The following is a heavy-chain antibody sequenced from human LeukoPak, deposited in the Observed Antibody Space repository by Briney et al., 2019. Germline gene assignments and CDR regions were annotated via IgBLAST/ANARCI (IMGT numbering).Heavy chain of an antibody. Sequence: ASVKVSCKASGYTFTSYYMHWVRQAPGQGLEWMGIINPSGGSTSYAQKFQGRVTMTEDTSTDTAYMELSSLRSEDTAVYYCATSTGYSSSWYLFDYWGQGTLVTVSS. CDR3: ATSTGYSSSWYLFDY. J-gene: IGHJ4*02. V-gene: IGHV1-46*01. D-gene: IGHD6-13*01. CDR1: GYTFTSYY. CDR2: INPSGGST.